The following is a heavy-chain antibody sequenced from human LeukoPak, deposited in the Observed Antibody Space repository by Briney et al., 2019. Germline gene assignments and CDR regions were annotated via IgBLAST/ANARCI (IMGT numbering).Heavy chain of an antibody. J-gene: IGHJ4*02. D-gene: IGHD6-13*01. Sequence: ASVKVSCKASGGTSSSYAISWVRQAPGQGLEWMGGIIPIFGTANYAQKFQGRVTITTDESTSTAYMELSSLRSEDTAVYYCAKVETAAAATLRGFDYWGQGTLVTVSS. CDR3: AKVETAAAATLRGFDY. CDR2: IIPIFGTA. V-gene: IGHV1-69*05. CDR1: GGTSSSYA.